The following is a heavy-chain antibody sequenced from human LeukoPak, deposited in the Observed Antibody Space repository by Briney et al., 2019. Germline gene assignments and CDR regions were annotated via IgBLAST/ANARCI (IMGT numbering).Heavy chain of an antibody. D-gene: IGHD3-10*01. CDR1: GFTFSSYG. CDR2: IWYDGSNK. J-gene: IGHJ1*01. Sequence: GGSLRLSCAASGFTFSSYGMHWVRQAPGKWLEWVAVIWYDGSNKYYADSVKGRFTISRDNSKNTLYLQMNSLRAEDTAVYYCARGIDYYGSGSYPLHFQHWGQGTLVSVSS. CDR3: ARGIDYYGSGSYPLHFQH. V-gene: IGHV3-33*01.